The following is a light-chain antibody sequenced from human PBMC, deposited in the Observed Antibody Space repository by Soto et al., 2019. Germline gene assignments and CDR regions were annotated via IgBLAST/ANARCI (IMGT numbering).Light chain of an antibody. J-gene: IGKJ1*01. CDR3: QQYDRSPRT. CDR1: QSVSSSF. Sequence: EIVLTQSPGTLSLSPGERATLSCRASQSVSSSFLAWYQQKPGQAPRLLIYGASSRATGIPDRFSGSGSGTDFTLTISSLEPEDFAVYSCQQYDRSPRTFGQGTKVEIK. CDR2: GAS. V-gene: IGKV3-20*01.